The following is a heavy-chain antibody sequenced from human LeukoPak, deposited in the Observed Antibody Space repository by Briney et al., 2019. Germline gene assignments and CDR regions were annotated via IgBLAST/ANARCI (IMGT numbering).Heavy chain of an antibody. CDR2: MNPNSGNT. J-gene: IGHJ3*02. CDR3: ASSVPDCSGGSCYPHDAFDI. V-gene: IGHV1-8*01. CDR1: GYTFTIYD. D-gene: IGHD2-15*01. Sequence: GASVKVSCKASGYTFTIYDINWGRQAPGQGLEWMGWMNPNSGNTGYAQKFQGRVTMTRNTSISTAYMELSSLRSEDTAVYYCASSVPDCSGGSCYPHDAFDIWGQGTMVTVSS.